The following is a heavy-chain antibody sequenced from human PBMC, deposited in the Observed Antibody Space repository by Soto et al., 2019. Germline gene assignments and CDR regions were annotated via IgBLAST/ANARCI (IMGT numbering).Heavy chain of an antibody. CDR2: IYPGDSDA. V-gene: IGHV5-51*01. D-gene: IGHD3-10*01. CDR1: GYTFSKYW. Sequence: PGESLKISCKGSGYTFSKYWIGWVRQTPGKGLEWMGMIYPGDSDARYSPSFEGQVTFSVDKSINTAHLQWNSRKASDTAMYYCARQGGEYNTMSDYWGQGTLVTVSS. CDR3: ARQGGEYNTMSDY. J-gene: IGHJ4*02.